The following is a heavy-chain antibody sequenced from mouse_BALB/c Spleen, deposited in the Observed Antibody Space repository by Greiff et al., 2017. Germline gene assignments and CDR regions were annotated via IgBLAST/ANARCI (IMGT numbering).Heavy chain of an antibody. V-gene: IGHV2-4-1*01. Sequence: QVQLKESGPGLVQPSQSLSITCTVSGFSLTSYGVHWVRQSPGKGLEWLGVIWSGGSTDYNAAFISRLSISKDNSKSQVFFKMNSLQADDTAIYYCARNHYYGSSSFAYWGQGTLVTVSA. J-gene: IGHJ3*01. D-gene: IGHD1-1*01. CDR2: IWSGGST. CDR1: GFSLTSYG. CDR3: ARNHYYGSSSFAY.